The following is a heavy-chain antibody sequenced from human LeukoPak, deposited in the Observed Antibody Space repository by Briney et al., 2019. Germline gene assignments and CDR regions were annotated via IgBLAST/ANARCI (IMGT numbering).Heavy chain of an antibody. CDR2: IYYSGST. CDR3: AGRGAAGSFDY. V-gene: IGHV4-39*01. Sequence: SETLSLTCTVSGGSISSSSYYWGWIRQPPGKGLEWIGIIYYSGSTYYNPSLMSRVTISVDTSKNQFSLKLSSVTAADTAVYYCAGRGAAGSFDYWGQGTLVTVSS. CDR1: GGSISSSSYY. J-gene: IGHJ4*02. D-gene: IGHD3-10*01.